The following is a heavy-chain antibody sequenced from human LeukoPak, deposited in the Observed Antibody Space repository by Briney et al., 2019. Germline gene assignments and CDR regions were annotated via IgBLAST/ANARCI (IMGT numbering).Heavy chain of an antibody. V-gene: IGHV1-18*01. CDR1: GYTFTSYG. Sequence: ASVKVSCKASGYTFTSYGISWARQAPGQGLEWMGWISAYNGNTNYAQKLQGRVTMTTDTSTSTAYMELRSLRSDDTAVYYCARDRSAVAGTSLDYWGQGTLVTVSS. J-gene: IGHJ4*02. CDR3: ARDRSAVAGTSLDY. D-gene: IGHD6-19*01. CDR2: ISAYNGNT.